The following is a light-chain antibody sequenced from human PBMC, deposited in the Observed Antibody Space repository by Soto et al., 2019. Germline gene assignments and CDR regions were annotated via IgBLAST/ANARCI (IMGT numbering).Light chain of an antibody. CDR3: QQYNDWPGT. CDR2: GAS. CDR1: QRIGGN. J-gene: IGKJ1*01. Sequence: IIMTQSPATLSVSPWERATFSCRASQRIGGNLAWYQQKPGQAPRLLIYGASTRATGIPTRFRGSGSGTEFTLTISSLQSEDFAVYYCQQYNDWPGTFGRGTKVDIK. V-gene: IGKV3-15*01.